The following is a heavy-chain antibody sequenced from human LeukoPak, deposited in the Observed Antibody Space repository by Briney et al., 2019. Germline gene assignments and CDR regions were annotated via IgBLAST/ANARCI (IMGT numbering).Heavy chain of an antibody. CDR2: IYYSGST. Sequence: SETLSLTCTVSGGSISRYYWSWIRQPPGKGLEWIGYIYYSGSTYYNPSLKSRVTISVDTSKNQFSLKLSSVTAADTAVYYCARDGNYDILTGYPEYYFDYWGQGTLVTVSS. D-gene: IGHD3-9*01. CDR3: ARDGNYDILTGYPEYYFDY. V-gene: IGHV4-59*12. J-gene: IGHJ4*02. CDR1: GGSISRYY.